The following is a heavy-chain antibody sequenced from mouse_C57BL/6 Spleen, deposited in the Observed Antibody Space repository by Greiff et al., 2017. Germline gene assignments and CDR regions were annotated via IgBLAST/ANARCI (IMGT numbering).Heavy chain of an antibody. CDR3: ARDYYCSSYEAWFAY. CDR1: GYAFSSSW. J-gene: IGHJ3*01. V-gene: IGHV1-82*01. D-gene: IGHD1-1*01. CDR2: IYPGDGDT. Sequence: QVQLQQSGPELVKPGASVKISCKASGYAFSSSWMNWVKQRPGKGLEWIGRIYPGDGDTNYNGKFKGKATLTADKSSSTAYMQLSSLTSEDSAVYFCARDYYCSSYEAWFAYWGQGTLVTVSA.